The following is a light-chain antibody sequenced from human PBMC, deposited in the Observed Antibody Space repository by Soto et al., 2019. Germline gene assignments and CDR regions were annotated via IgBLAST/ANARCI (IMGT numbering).Light chain of an antibody. CDR3: QPLV. Sequence: IQLTQSPSSLSASVGDRVTITCRASQGISSYFAWYQQKPGKAPKLLIYAASTLQSGVPSRFRGCGSGTDFTLAISSLQPEDFADYYCQPLVFGPGTKVDIE. V-gene: IGKV1-9*01. J-gene: IGKJ3*01. CDR1: QGISSY. CDR2: AAS.